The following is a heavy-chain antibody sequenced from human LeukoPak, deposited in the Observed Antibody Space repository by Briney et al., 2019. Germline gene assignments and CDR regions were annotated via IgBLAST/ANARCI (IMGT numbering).Heavy chain of an antibody. V-gene: IGHV4-38-2*01. CDR3: ARVWGYTYGYFNY. J-gene: IGHJ4*02. Sequence: SETLSLTCGVSDYSISSDYYWGWIRQPPGKGLEWIGSIYHSGTAYYNPSLNSRVTISVDTSKNQFSLKLNSVTAADTAVYYCARVWGYTYGYFNYWGQGTLVTVSS. CDR1: DYSISSDYY. D-gene: IGHD5-18*01. CDR2: IYHSGTA.